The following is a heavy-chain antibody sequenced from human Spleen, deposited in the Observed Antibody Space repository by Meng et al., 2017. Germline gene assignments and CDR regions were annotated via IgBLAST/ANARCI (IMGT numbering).Heavy chain of an antibody. CDR3: ARGGTREPYY. V-gene: IGHV4-38-2*02. D-gene: IGHD1-26*01. Sequence: GSLRLSCTVSDYSISSGYYWAWIRQPPGKGLEWIGSIHHSGTTYYNPSLKSRVTISVDTSRNHFSLKLTSLTAADTAVYYCARGGTREPYYWGQGTLVTVSS. J-gene: IGHJ4*02. CDR2: IHHSGTT. CDR1: DYSISSGYY.